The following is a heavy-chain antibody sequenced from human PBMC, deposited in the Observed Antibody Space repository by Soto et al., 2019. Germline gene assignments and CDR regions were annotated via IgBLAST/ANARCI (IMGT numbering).Heavy chain of an antibody. CDR2: INHSGST. Sequence: SETLSLTCAVYGGSFSGYYWSWIRQPPGKGLEWIGEINHSGSTNYNPSLKSRVTISVDTSKNQFSLKLSSVTAADTAVYYCARGTKAYCGGDCYPAAWGQGTLVTVSS. CDR1: GGSFSGYY. D-gene: IGHD2-21*01. J-gene: IGHJ5*02. CDR3: ARGTKAYCGGDCYPAA. V-gene: IGHV4-34*01.